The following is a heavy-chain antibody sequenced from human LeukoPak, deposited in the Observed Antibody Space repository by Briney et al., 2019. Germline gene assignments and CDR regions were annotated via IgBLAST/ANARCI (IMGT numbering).Heavy chain of an antibody. D-gene: IGHD5-12*01. CDR1: GFTFDDYA. CDR3: AINGGGDSGYGNFDY. CDR2: INWNSDSI. V-gene: IGHV3-9*01. J-gene: IGHJ4*02. Sequence: PGGSLRLSCAVSGFTFDDYAMHWVRQVPGKGLEWVSGINWNSDSIGYADSVKGRFTTSRDNAKNSLYLQMNSLRAEDTAFYYCAINGGGDSGYGNFDYWGRGTLVTVPS.